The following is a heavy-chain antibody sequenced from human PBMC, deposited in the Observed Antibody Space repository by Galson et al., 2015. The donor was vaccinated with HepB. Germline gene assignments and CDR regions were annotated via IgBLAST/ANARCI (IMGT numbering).Heavy chain of an antibody. CDR1: GGSFSGYY. J-gene: IGHJ5*02. D-gene: IGHD3-10*01. CDR3: ARLWFGEPREGWFDP. V-gene: IGHV4-34*01. CDR2: INHSGST. Sequence: ETLSLTCAVYGGSFSGYYWSWIRQPPGKGLEWIGEINHSGSTNYNPSLKSRVTISVDTSKNQFSLKLSSVTAADTAVYYCARLWFGEPREGWFDPWGQGTLVTVSS.